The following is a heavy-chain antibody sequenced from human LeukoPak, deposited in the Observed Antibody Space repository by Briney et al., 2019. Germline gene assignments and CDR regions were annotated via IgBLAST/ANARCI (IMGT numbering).Heavy chain of an antibody. V-gene: IGHV4-59*12. Sequence: SETLSLTCTVSGVSISSYYWSWIRQPPGRGLEWIGYTFYSGSTNYNPSLKSRVNISVDTSKNQFSLKLSSVTAADTAVYFCARVAAAGNYYFDYWGQGTLVTVSS. D-gene: IGHD6-13*01. CDR1: GVSISSYY. CDR2: TFYSGST. J-gene: IGHJ4*02. CDR3: ARVAAAGNYYFDY.